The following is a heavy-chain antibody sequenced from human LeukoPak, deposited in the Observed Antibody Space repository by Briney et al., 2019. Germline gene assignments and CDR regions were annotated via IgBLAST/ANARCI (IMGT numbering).Heavy chain of an antibody. Sequence: SETLSLTCTVSGGSISSYYWSWIRQPAGKGLEWIGRIYTSGSTNYNPSLKSRVTISVDTSKNQFSLKLSSVTAADTAVYYCARGRDIVVVVAAVNFDYWGQGTLVTVSS. CDR1: GGSISSYY. CDR2: IYTSGST. CDR3: ARGRDIVVVVAAVNFDY. V-gene: IGHV4-4*07. D-gene: IGHD2-15*01. J-gene: IGHJ4*02.